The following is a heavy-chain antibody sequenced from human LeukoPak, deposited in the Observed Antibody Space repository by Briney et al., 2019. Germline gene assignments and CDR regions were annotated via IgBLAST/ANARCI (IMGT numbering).Heavy chain of an antibody. CDR2: INHSGST. D-gene: IGHD5-24*01. CDR3: ARDGYNSRTFDY. V-gene: IGHV4-34*01. CDR1: GGSFSGYY. Sequence: PSGTLSLTCAVYGGSFSGYYWSWIRQPPGKGLEWIGEINHSGSTNYNPSLKSRVTISVDTSKNQFSLKLSSVTAADTAVYYCARDGYNSRTFDYWGQGTLVTVSS. J-gene: IGHJ4*02.